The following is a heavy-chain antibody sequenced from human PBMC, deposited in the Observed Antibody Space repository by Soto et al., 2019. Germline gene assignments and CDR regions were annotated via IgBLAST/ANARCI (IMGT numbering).Heavy chain of an antibody. V-gene: IGHV4-30-4*01. J-gene: IGHJ6*02. D-gene: IGHD3-9*01. CDR1: GGSISSGDYF. CDR2: ISSIGST. CDR3: ARGLVIRPYYYHGMDV. Sequence: QVQLQESGPGLVKPSQTLSLTCTVSGGSISSGDYFWSWLRQSPGKGLEWIGYISSIGSTYYNPSLQSRVSVSRDTSKNQFSLKLSSVTTTDTAVYYCARGLVIRPYYYHGMDVWGQGTTVTVSS.